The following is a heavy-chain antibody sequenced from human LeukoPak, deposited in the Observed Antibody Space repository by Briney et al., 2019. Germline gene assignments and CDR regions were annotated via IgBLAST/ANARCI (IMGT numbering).Heavy chain of an antibody. J-gene: IGHJ4*02. Sequence: PSETLSLTCTVSGGSISSYYWSWIRQPPGKGLEWIGYIYYSGSTNYNPSLKSRVTISVDTSKNQFSLKLSSVTAADTAVYYCARRDFGGGRYFDYWGQGTLVTVSS. D-gene: IGHD1-26*01. V-gene: IGHV4-59*08. CDR3: ARRDFGGGRYFDY. CDR1: GGSISSYY. CDR2: IYYSGST.